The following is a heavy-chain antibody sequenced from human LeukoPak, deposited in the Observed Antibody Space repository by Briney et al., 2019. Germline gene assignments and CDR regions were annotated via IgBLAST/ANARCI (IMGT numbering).Heavy chain of an antibody. J-gene: IGHJ4*02. V-gene: IGHV1-69*04. CDR1: GGTFSSYT. D-gene: IGHD6-13*01. Sequence: SVKVSCRASGGTFSSYTISCLRHAPAQAPDWMGRIIPILGIANYAQKFQGRVTITADKSTSTAYMELSSLRSEDTAVYYCAREYSPYNFDYWGQGTLVTVSS. CDR3: AREYSPYNFDY. CDR2: IIPILGIA.